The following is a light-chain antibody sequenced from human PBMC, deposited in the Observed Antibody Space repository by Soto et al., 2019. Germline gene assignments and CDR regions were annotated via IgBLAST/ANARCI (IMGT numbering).Light chain of an antibody. CDR1: QSISRY. V-gene: IGKV1-39*01. J-gene: IGKJ1*01. CDR3: QQSYSTPWT. Sequence: DIQMTQSPSSLSASVGDRVTITCRASQSISRYLNWYQHKPGKAPKLLIYAASSLQNRIPSRFSGSGSGTDFTLTISSLQPEDFATYYCQQSYSTPWTFGQGTKVEIK. CDR2: AAS.